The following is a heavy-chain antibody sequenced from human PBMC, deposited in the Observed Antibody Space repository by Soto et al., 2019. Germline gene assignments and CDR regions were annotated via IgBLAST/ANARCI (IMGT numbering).Heavy chain of an antibody. V-gene: IGHV2-5*02. CDR3: VSGSFPNWFDP. CDR1: GFSFSTSGVG. Sequence: SGPTLVNPTQTLTLTCTFSGFSFSTSGVGVGWIRQPPGKALEWLALIYWDDNKRYSPSLKSRLTIIKDTSKNQVVLTMTNMDPVDTATYYCVSGSFPNWFDPWGQGTLVTVSS. J-gene: IGHJ5*02. D-gene: IGHD3-10*01. CDR2: IYWDDNK.